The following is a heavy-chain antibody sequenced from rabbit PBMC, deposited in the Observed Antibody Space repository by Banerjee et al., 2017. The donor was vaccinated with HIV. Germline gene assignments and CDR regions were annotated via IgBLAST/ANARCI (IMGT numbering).Heavy chain of an antibody. CDR3: ASGGVIGWNFNL. J-gene: IGHJ4*01. CDR1: GFSFSNKYV. CDR2: INTSSGNT. D-gene: IGHD1-1*01. Sequence: QEQLEESGGDLVKPEGSLTLTCTASGFSFSNKYVMCWVRQAPGKGLEWIACINTSSGNTVYASWAKGRFTISKTSSTTVTLQMTSLTAADTATYLCASGGVIGWNFNLWGQGTLVTVS. V-gene: IGHV1S45*01.